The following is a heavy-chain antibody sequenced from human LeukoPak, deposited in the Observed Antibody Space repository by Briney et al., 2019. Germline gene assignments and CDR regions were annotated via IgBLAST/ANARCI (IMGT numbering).Heavy chain of an antibody. J-gene: IGHJ4*02. V-gene: IGHV3-23*01. CDR3: AKADGDYAVDYFDY. CDR2: ISGSGGST. D-gene: IGHD4-17*01. Sequence: GGSLILSCASSGCTFSSYAMSWVRQAPGKGLEWVSDISGSGGSTYYAHSVKGRFTISRDNSKNTLYLQMNSLRAEDTAVYYCAKADGDYAVDYFDYWGQGTLVTVSS. CDR1: GCTFSSYA.